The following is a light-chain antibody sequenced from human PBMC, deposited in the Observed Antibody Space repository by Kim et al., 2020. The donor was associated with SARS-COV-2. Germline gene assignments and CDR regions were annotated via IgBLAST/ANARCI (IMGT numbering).Light chain of an antibody. Sequence: ASVGDRVTITCRASQSISSYLNWYQQKPGKAPKLLIYAASSLQSGVPSRFSGSGSETDFTLTISSLQPEDFATYYCQQSYSTPLTFGGGTKVDIK. CDR3: QQSYSTPLT. J-gene: IGKJ4*01. CDR1: QSISSY. CDR2: AAS. V-gene: IGKV1-39*01.